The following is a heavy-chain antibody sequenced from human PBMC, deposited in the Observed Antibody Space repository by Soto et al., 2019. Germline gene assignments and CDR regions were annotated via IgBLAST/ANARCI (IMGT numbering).Heavy chain of an antibody. CDR2: ISGSGDST. V-gene: IGHV3-23*01. D-gene: IGHD6-19*01. Sequence: PGGSLRLSCAASGFTFSSYAMSWVRQALGKGLEWVSGISGSGDSTYYADSVKGRFTISRDNSKNTLYLQMNSLRAEDTAVYYCAKGVPGIAVAGTGYFQHWGQGTLVTV. CDR1: GFTFSSYA. J-gene: IGHJ1*01. CDR3: AKGVPGIAVAGTGYFQH.